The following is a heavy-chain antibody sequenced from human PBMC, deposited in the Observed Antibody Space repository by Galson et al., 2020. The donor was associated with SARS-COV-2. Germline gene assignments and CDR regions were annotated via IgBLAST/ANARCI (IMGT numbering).Heavy chain of an antibody. CDR1: GGSISSGGYY. V-gene: IGHV4-31*03. D-gene: IGHD3-22*01. CDR2: IYYSGST. J-gene: IGHJ4*02. Sequence: ETSETLSLTCTVSGGSISSGGYYWSWIRQHPGKGLEWIVYIYYSGSTYYNPSLKSRVTIPVDTSKNQFSLKLNPVPAADTAVYYCERVETPHYYDSSGIEYWGQGTLVTVSS. CDR3: ERVETPHYYDSSGIEY.